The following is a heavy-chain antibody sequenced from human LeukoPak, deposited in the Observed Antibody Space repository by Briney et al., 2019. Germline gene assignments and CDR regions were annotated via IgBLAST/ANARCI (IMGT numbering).Heavy chain of an antibody. CDR1: GFTFSSYG. CDR3: AKQLYDFWSGYSFYYYYGMDV. J-gene: IGHJ6*02. CDR2: ISYGGSNK. D-gene: IGHD3-3*01. V-gene: IGHV3-30*18. Sequence: GRSLRLSCAAYGFTFSSYGMHWVRQAPGKGLEWVAVISYGGSNKYYADSVKGRFTISRDNSKNTLYLQMNSLRAEDTAVYYCAKQLYDFWSGYSFYYYYGMDVWGQGTTVTVSS.